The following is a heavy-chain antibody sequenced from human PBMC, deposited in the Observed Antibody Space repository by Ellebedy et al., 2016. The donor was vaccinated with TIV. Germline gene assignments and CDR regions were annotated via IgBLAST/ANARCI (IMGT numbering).Heavy chain of an antibody. CDR1: GFTFSSYA. V-gene: IGHV3-15*01. CDR3: TTINWNYVFDYYYGMDV. Sequence: GESLKISXAASGFTFSSYAMSWVRQAPGKGLEWVGRIKSKTDGGTTDYAAPVKGRFTISRDDSKNTLYLQMNSLKTEDTAVYYCTTINWNYVFDYYYGMDVWGQGTTVTVSS. D-gene: IGHD1-7*01. J-gene: IGHJ6*02. CDR2: IKSKTDGGTT.